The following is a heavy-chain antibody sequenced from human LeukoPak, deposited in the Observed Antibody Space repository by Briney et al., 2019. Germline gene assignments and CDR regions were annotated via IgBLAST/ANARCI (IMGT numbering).Heavy chain of an antibody. CDR3: ARQGLGVGATRFDY. D-gene: IGHD1-26*01. CDR1: GGSISSSSYY. Sequence: SETLSLTCTVSGGSISSSSYYWGWIRQPPGKGLEWIGSIYYSGSTYYNPSLKSRVTISVDTSKNQFSLKLSSVTAADTAVYYCARQGLGVGATRFDYWGQGTLVTVSS. J-gene: IGHJ4*02. CDR2: IYYSGST. V-gene: IGHV4-39*01.